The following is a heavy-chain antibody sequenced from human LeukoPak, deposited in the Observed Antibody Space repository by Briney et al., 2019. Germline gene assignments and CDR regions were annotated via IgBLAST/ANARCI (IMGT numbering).Heavy chain of an antibody. V-gene: IGHV1-69*04. CDR1: GATFSSYA. CDR3: ARMELGVAGKGYYFDY. J-gene: IGHJ4*02. Sequence: SVKLSCNASGATFSSYANSWGRQPPGQGHELMGRIIPILGIANYAQKFQGRVTINADKSTSTAYMELSSLRSEDTAVYYCARMELGVAGKGYYFDYWGQGTLVTVSS. D-gene: IGHD6-19*01. CDR2: IIPILGIA.